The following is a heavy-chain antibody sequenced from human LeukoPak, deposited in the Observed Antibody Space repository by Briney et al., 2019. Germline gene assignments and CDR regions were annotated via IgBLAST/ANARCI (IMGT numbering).Heavy chain of an antibody. Sequence: ASVKVSCKVSGYTLTELFMHWVRQAPGKGLEWMGGFDPEDGETIYAQKFQGRVTMTEDTSTDTAYMELSSLRSGDTAVYYCATELLSSDSSGGFDYWGQGTLVTVSS. CDR3: ATELLSSDSSGGFDY. CDR1: GYTLTELF. V-gene: IGHV1-24*01. D-gene: IGHD3-22*01. J-gene: IGHJ4*02. CDR2: FDPEDGET.